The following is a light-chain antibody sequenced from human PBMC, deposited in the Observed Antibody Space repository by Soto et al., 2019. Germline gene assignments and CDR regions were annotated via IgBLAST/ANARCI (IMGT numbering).Light chain of an antibody. J-gene: IGLJ2*01. V-gene: IGLV1-40*01. CDR1: SSNIGAGYD. Sequence: QSVLTQPPSVSGAPGQRVTISCTGSSSNIGAGYDVHWYQQLPGTAPNLLIYGNSNRPSGVPDRFSGSKSGTSASLAITGLRSEDEADYYCQAWDSSLSGAVVFGGGTQLTVL. CDR2: GNS. CDR3: QAWDSSLSGAVV.